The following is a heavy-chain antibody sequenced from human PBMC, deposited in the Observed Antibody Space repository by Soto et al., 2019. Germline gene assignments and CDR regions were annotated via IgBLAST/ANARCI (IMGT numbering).Heavy chain of an antibody. V-gene: IGHV1-2*02. CDR1: GYTFTGYS. CDR3: ARDLFYYDGSPVNY. J-gene: IGHJ4*02. CDR2: INPNSGGT. Sequence: ASVKVSCKASGYTFTGYSMHWLRQSPGQGLEWMGWINPNSGGTNYAQKFQGRVTMTRDTSISTAYMELSRLTSDDTAVYYCARDLFYYDGSPVNYWGQGTLVTVSS. D-gene: IGHD3-22*01.